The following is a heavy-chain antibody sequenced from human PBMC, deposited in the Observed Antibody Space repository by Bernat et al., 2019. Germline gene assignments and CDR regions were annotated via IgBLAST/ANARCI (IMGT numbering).Heavy chain of an antibody. J-gene: IGHJ4*02. CDR1: GFTFSSYW. V-gene: IGHV3-23*04. D-gene: IGHD6-13*01. CDR3: AKVSSSSWSDY. Sequence: EVQLVESGGGLVQPGGSLRLSCAASGFTFSSYWMHWVRQAPGKGLEWVSSISTGGGSRYYADSVKGRFTISRDNSKNTLYLQVNSLRAEDTAVYYCAKVSSSSWSDYWGQGTLVSVSS. CDR2: ISTGGGSR.